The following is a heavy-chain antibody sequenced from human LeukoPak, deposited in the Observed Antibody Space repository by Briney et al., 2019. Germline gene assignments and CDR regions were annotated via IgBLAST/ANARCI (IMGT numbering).Heavy chain of an antibody. V-gene: IGHV4-39*01. Sequence: SETLSLTCTVSGGSISSSSYYWGWIRQPPGKGLEWIGSIYYSGSTYYNPSLKSRLTISVDTSKTQFSLKLTSVTAADTAVYYCARLAYGSGTYYSDYWGQGTLVTVS. CDR2: IYYSGST. J-gene: IGHJ4*02. CDR3: ARLAYGSGTYYSDY. D-gene: IGHD3-10*01. CDR1: GGSISSSSYY.